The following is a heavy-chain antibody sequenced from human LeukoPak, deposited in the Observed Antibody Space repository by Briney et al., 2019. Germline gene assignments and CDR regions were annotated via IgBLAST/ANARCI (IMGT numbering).Heavy chain of an antibody. D-gene: IGHD2-15*01. CDR1: GYTFTSYG. CDR2: ISAYNGNT. CDR3: ARGDIVVVVAATPPNFDY. J-gene: IGHJ4*02. Sequence: ASVKVSCKASGYTFTSYGISWVRQAPGQGLEWMGWISAYNGNTNYAQKLQGRVTMTTDTSTSTAYMELRSLRSDDTAVYYCARGDIVVVVAATPPNFDYWGQGTLVTVSS. V-gene: IGHV1-18*01.